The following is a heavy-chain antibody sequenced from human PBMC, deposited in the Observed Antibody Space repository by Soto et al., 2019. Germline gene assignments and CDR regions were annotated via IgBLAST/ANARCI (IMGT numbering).Heavy chain of an antibody. J-gene: IGHJ4*02. CDR3: ARGSATIAVAGTYYFDC. Sequence: SQTLSLTCAISGDSVSSNSAAWNWIRQSPSRGLEWLGRTYYRSKWYNDYAVSVKSRITINPDTSKNQSSLQLNSVHPEDTGVYYCARGSATIAVAGTYYFDCWGQGALVTGSS. CDR2: TYYRSKWYN. CDR1: GDSVSSNSAA. V-gene: IGHV6-1*01. D-gene: IGHD6-19*01.